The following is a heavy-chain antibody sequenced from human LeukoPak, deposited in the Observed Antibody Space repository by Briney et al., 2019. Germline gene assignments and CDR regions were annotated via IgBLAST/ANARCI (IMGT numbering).Heavy chain of an antibody. CDR1: GGSISSYY. D-gene: IGHD6-19*01. CDR3: ARSTAGSGWYKSSYYFDY. CDR2: IYYSGST. Sequence: SETLSLTCTVSGGSISSYYWSWIRQPPGKGLEWIGYIYYSGSTNYNPSLKSRVTISVDTSKNQFSLKLSSVTAADTAAYYCARSTAGSGWYKSSYYFDYWGQGTLVTVSS. V-gene: IGHV4-59*08. J-gene: IGHJ4*02.